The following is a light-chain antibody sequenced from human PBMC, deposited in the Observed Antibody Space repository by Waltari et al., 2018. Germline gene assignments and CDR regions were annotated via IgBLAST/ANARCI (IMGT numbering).Light chain of an antibody. J-gene: IGLJ3*02. Sequence: QSALTQPASVSGSPGQSITLSCPGTSSDVGGYNYASWYQQHPGKAPKLLIYEVTNRPSGVSDRFSGSKSGNTASLTISGLQAEDEADYYCTSYTSSITLVFGGGTKLTVL. V-gene: IGLV2-14*01. CDR2: EVT. CDR1: SSDVGGYNY. CDR3: TSYTSSITLV.